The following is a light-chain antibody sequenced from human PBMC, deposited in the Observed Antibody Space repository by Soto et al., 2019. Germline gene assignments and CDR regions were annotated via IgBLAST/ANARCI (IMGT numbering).Light chain of an antibody. CDR2: DVS. CDR3: SSYTRSSTKV. Sequence: QSALTQPASVSGSPGQSITISCTGTSSDVGGYNYVSWYQQHPGKAPKLMIYDVSNRPSGVSNRFSGSKSGNTASLTISGIQAEDEADYYCSSYTRSSTKVFGGGTKLTVL. J-gene: IGLJ2*01. CDR1: SSDVGGYNY. V-gene: IGLV2-14*01.